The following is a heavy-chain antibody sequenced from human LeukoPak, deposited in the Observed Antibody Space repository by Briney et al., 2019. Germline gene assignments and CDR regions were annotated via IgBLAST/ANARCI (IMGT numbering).Heavy chain of an antibody. Sequence: ASVKVSCKVSGYTLTELSMHWVRQAPGKGLEWMGGFDPEDGETIYAQKFQGRVTMTEATSTDTAYMALSSLRSDDTAVYYCARGVPSSWSGDEYFQHWGQGTLVTVSS. CDR2: FDPEDGET. CDR1: GYTLTELS. J-gene: IGHJ1*01. CDR3: ARGVPSSWSGDEYFQH. D-gene: IGHD6-13*01. V-gene: IGHV1-24*01.